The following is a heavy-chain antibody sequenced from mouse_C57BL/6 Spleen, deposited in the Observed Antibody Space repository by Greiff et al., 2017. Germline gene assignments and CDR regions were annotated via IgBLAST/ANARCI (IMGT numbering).Heavy chain of an antibody. Sequence: EVKLMESGGDLVKPGGSLKLSCAASGFTFSSYGMSWVRQTPDKRLEWVATISSGGSYTYYPDSVKGRFTISRDNAKNTLYLQMSSRKSEDTAMYYGARHNYSNKNGYFDVWGTGTTVTVSS. D-gene: IGHD2-5*01. CDR1: GFTFSSYG. CDR2: ISSGGSYT. V-gene: IGHV5-6*01. J-gene: IGHJ1*03. CDR3: ARHNYSNKNGYFDV.